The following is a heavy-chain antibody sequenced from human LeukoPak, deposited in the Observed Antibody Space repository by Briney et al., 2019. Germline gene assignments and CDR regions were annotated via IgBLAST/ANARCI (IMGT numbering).Heavy chain of an antibody. Sequence: SVKVSCKASGGTFSSYAISWVRQAPGQGLEWMGRIIPIFGIANYAQKFQGRVTITADKSTSTAYMELSSLRSEDTAVYYCARDSPPYCSSASCLYYYYGMDVWGQGTTVTVSS. CDR1: GGTFSSYA. CDR2: IIPIFGIA. CDR3: ARDSPPYCSSASCLYYYYGMDV. V-gene: IGHV1-69*04. J-gene: IGHJ6*02. D-gene: IGHD2-2*01.